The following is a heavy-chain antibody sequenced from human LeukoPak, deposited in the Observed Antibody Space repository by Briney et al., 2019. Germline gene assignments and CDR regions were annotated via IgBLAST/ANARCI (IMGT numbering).Heavy chain of an antibody. CDR2: IYYSGST. J-gene: IGHJ4*02. Sequence: SETLSLTCTVSGGSISSYYWSWIRQPPGKGLEWIGYIYYSGSTNYNPSLKSRVTISVDTSKNQFSLKLSSVTAADTAVYYCASRSGYGGNPYYFDYWGQGTLVTVSS. CDR1: GGSISSYY. CDR3: ASRSGYGGNPYYFDY. D-gene: IGHD4-23*01. V-gene: IGHV4-59*08.